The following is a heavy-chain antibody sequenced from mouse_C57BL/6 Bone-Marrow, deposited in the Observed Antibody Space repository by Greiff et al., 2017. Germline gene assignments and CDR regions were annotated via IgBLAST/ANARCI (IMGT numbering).Heavy chain of an antibody. Sequence: EVKLVESGGDLVKPGGSLKLSCAASGFTFSSYGMSWVRQTPDKRLEWVATISSGGSYTYYPDSVKGRFTISRDNAKNTLYLQMSSLKSEDTAMYYCARVITTVVARGYFDYWGQGTTLTVPS. CDR1: GFTFSSYG. CDR3: ARVITTVVARGYFDY. CDR2: ISSGGSYT. D-gene: IGHD1-1*01. J-gene: IGHJ2*01. V-gene: IGHV5-6*01.